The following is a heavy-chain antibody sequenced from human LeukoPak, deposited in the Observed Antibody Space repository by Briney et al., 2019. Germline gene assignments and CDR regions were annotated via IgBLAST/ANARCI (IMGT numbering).Heavy chain of an antibody. CDR2: IYSDGST. V-gene: IGHV3-53*01. CDR1: GFTFSSYE. CDR3: ARGGYTNYGDYVFYFDF. J-gene: IGHJ4*02. Sequence: GGSLRLSCAASGFTFSSYEMNWVRQAPGKGLEWVSVIYSDGSTYYADSVKGRFTVSRDDSKSTLYLQMNSLRAEDTAVYYCARGGYTNYGDYVFYFDFWGQGTLVTVSS. D-gene: IGHD4-17*01.